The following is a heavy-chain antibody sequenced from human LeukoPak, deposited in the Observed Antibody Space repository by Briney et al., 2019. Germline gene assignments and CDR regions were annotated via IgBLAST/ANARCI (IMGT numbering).Heavy chain of an antibody. V-gene: IGHV4-4*07. J-gene: IGHJ4*02. Sequence: SSETPSLTCTVSGGSLSSYSWSWIRQPAGKGLEWIGRIYTSGSTSYNPSLTSRVSMSLDTSKKQISLKLSSVTAADTAVYYCARETLTFPDFWGQGTLVTVSS. D-gene: IGHD3-9*01. CDR1: GGSLSSYS. CDR2: IYTSGST. CDR3: ARETLTFPDF.